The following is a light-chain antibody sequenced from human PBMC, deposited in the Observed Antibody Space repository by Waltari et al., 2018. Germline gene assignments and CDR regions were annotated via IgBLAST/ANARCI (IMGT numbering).Light chain of an antibody. Sequence: QSVLSQPPSASGAPGQRVTISCSGSNYNIGNNFLYLYHQPPGTAPKLLIYRNNQRPSGVPDRCSGAKSGTSASLAISGLRSEDEADYYCASWDGRLGGVIFGGGTKLTVL. V-gene: IGLV1-47*01. J-gene: IGLJ2*01. CDR1: NYNIGNNF. CDR2: RNN. CDR3: ASWDGRLGGVI.